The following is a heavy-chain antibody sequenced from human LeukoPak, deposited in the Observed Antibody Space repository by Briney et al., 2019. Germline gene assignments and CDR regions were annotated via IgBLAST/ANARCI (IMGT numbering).Heavy chain of an antibody. CDR3: LVTTRSRGFDY. CDR1: VFTSSSFW. D-gene: IGHD1/OR15-1a*01. J-gene: IGHJ4*02. CDR2: IRQDGGVQ. Sequence: GSLRLSCAASVFTSSSFWMSWVREPPRKGLEWVANIRQDGGVQNYVDSVKGRFTISRDNPKNSVFLQMSSLGAEDTAVYYCLVTTRSRGFDYWGQGTLVTVSS. V-gene: IGHV3-7*01.